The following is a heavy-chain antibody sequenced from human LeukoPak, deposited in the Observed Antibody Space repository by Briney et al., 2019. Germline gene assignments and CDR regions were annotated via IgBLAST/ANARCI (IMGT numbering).Heavy chain of an antibody. Sequence: GGSLRLSCAASGFTFSSYSMNWVRQAPGKGLERVSYISSSSSTIYYADSVKGRFTISRDNAKNSLYLQMNSLRAEDTAVYYCARVDSSWSFDYWGQGTLVTVSS. V-gene: IGHV3-48*01. D-gene: IGHD6-13*01. CDR2: ISSSSSTI. CDR3: ARVDSSWSFDY. CDR1: GFTFSSYS. J-gene: IGHJ4*02.